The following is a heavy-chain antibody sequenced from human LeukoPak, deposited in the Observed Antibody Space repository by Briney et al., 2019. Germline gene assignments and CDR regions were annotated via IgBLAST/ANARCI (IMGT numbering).Heavy chain of an antibody. D-gene: IGHD3-3*01. CDR3: ARDPSPYYDFWSGYYRSDY. J-gene: IGHJ4*02. CDR1: GYTFTSYG. CDR2: MNPNSGNT. V-gene: IGHV1-18*01. Sequence: GASVKVSCKASGYTFTSYGISWVRQAPGQGLEWMGWMNPNSGNTGYAQKFQGRVTMTTDTSTSTAYMELRSLRSDDTAVYYCARDPSPYYDFWSGYYRSDYWGQGTLVTVSS.